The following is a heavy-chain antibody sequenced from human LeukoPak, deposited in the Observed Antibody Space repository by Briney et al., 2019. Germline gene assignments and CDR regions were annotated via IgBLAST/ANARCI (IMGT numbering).Heavy chain of an antibody. V-gene: IGHV1-18*01. CDR2: ISAYNGNT. CDR3: AKAAAGSQHSYYYYYYLDV. CDR1: GYTFTSYS. J-gene: IGHJ6*03. Sequence: ASVKVSCKASGYTFTSYSISWVRQAPGQGLEWVGWISAYNGNTNYAQKFQGRVTMTRDTSISTAYMELSRLRSDDTAVYYCAKAAAGSQHSYYYYYYLDVWGTGTTVTISS. D-gene: IGHD6-13*01.